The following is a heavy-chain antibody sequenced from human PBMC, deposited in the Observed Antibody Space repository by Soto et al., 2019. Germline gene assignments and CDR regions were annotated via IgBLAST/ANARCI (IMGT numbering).Heavy chain of an antibody. D-gene: IGHD6-19*01. CDR1: AVTFTGYG. CDR3: AKDRHSSGSFVFDY. Sequence: GGSLRLSCAASAVTFTGYGMHWVRQAPGKGLEWVAVIRYDGSNKYYADSVKGRFTISRDNSKNTLYLQMNSLRAEDTAVYYCAKDRHSSGSFVFDYWGQGTLVTVSS. V-gene: IGHV3-30*02. CDR2: IRYDGSNK. J-gene: IGHJ4*02.